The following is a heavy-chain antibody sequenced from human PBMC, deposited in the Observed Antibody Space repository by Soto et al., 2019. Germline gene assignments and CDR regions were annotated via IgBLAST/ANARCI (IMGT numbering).Heavy chain of an antibody. J-gene: IGHJ4*02. CDR1: WGTISGYY. V-gene: IGHV4-59*08. CDR2: IYYSGST. D-gene: IGHD2-2*01. CDR3: ARLAKLEDCSSTSCVFEL. Sequence: SETLSLPCTVAWGTISGYYCSCIRQNPGKGLEWIGYIYYSGSTNYNPSLKSRVTISVDTSKNQFSLKLSSVTAADTAVYYCARLAKLEDCSSTSCVFELRVQGSLVIVSS.